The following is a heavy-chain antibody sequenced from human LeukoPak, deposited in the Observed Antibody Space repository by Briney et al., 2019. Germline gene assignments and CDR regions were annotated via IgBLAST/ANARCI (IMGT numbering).Heavy chain of an antibody. J-gene: IGHJ6*03. CDR1: GGSISSYY. CDR2: IYYSGST. CDR3: ARTTEGGYTYDYFYYYYLDV. D-gene: IGHD5-18*01. Sequence: SETLSLTCTVSGGSISSYYWSWIRQPPGKGLEWIGYIYYSGSTNYNPSLKSRDTISVDTSKNQFSLKLSSVTAADTPVYYCARTTEGGYTYDYFYYYYLDVWGKGTTVTISS. V-gene: IGHV4-59*01.